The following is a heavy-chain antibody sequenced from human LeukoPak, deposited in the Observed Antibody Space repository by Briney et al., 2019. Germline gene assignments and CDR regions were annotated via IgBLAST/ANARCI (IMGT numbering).Heavy chain of an antibody. J-gene: IGHJ3*02. V-gene: IGHV3-66*01. CDR1: GFTVSTNY. CDR3: ARGGGDSSGYLISIGAFDI. Sequence: GGSLRLSCAASGFTVSTNYLNWVRQAPGKGLEWVLVIYSDSSTYYADSVKGRFTNSRDNSKNTLYIQINSLTEKDTPVYYCARGGGDSSGYLISIGAFDIWGQGTMVTVSS. CDR2: IYSDSST. D-gene: IGHD3-22*01.